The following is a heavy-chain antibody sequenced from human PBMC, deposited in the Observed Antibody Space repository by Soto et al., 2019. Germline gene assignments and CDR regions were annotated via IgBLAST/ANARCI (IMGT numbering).Heavy chain of an antibody. V-gene: IGHV1-46*03. CDR1: GYTFTSYF. D-gene: IGHD3-10*01. CDR3: ARDQQHGSGSCLY. Sequence: QVQLVQSGAEVKKPGASVKVSCTASGYTFTSYFMHWVRQAPGQGLEWMGIINTSGGSTSYSLKFQARLTLTRDTSTRPVYMELNSLRSEDTAVYYCARDQQHGSGSCLYRGQGTLVTVSS. CDR2: INTSGGST. J-gene: IGHJ4*02.